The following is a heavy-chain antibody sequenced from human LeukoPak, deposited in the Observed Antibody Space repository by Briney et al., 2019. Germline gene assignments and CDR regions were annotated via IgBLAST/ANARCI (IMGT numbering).Heavy chain of an antibody. CDR1: GGSISSSSYY. CDR3: AKPTVDYYYYYYMDV. D-gene: IGHD4-23*01. V-gene: IGHV4-39*07. J-gene: IGHJ6*03. Sequence: SETLSLTCTVSGGSISSSSYYWGWIRQPPGKGLEWIGEINHSGSTNYNPSLKSRVTISVDTSKNQFSLKLSSVTAADTAVYYCAKPTVDYYYYYYMDVWGKGTTVTVSS. CDR2: INHSGST.